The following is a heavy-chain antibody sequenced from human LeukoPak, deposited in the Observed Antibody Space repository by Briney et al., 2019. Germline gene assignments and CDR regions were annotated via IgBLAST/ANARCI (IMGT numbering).Heavy chain of an antibody. CDR3: AAYRFPGIAARQNWFDP. D-gene: IGHD6-6*01. V-gene: IGHV4-59*01. Sequence: SETLSLTCTVSGGSISSYYWSWIRQPPGKGLEWIGYIYYSGSTNYNPSLKSRVTISVDTSKNQFSLKLSSATAADTAVYYCAAYRFPGIAARQNWFDPWGQGTLVTVSS. CDR2: IYYSGST. CDR1: GGSISSYY. J-gene: IGHJ5*02.